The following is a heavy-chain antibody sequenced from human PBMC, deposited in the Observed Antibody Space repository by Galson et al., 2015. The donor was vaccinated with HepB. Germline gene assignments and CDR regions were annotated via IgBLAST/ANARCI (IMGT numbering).Heavy chain of an antibody. V-gene: IGHV1-69*04. CDR1: GGTFSSYA. CDR2: IIPILGKA. Sequence: SVKVSCKASGGTFSSYAISWVRQAPGQGLEWMGRIIPILGKANYAQKFQGRVTITADKSTSTAYMELSSLRSEDTAVYYCSRDIVVVVAAPNFDAFDIWGQGTMVTVSS. D-gene: IGHD2-15*01. CDR3: SRDIVVVVAAPNFDAFDI. J-gene: IGHJ3*02.